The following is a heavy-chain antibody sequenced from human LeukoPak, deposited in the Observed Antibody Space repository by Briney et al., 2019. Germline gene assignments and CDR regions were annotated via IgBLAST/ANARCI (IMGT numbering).Heavy chain of an antibody. J-gene: IGHJ3*02. CDR2: MNPNSGNT. Sequence: ASVKVSCKASGDTFIINDINWVRQATGQGPEWMGWMNPNSGNTGYAQKFQGRVTMTRNISITTAYMELTDLRSEDTAVYYCARVTAAGTWTFDIWGQGTTVTVSS. CDR1: GDTFIIND. CDR3: ARVTAAGTWTFDI. V-gene: IGHV1-8*02. D-gene: IGHD6-13*01.